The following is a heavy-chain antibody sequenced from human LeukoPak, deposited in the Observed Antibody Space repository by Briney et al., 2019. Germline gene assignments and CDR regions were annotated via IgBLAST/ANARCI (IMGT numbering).Heavy chain of an antibody. D-gene: IGHD6-19*01. Sequence: GGSLRLSCAASGFTFSSYAMHWVRQAPGKGLEYVSAISSNGGSTYYANSVKGRFTISRDNSKNTLYLQMGSLRAEDMAVYYCARGPSSGGGVRFDYWGQGTLVTVSS. J-gene: IGHJ4*02. V-gene: IGHV3-64*01. CDR3: ARGPSSGGGVRFDY. CDR2: ISSNGGST. CDR1: GFTFSSYA.